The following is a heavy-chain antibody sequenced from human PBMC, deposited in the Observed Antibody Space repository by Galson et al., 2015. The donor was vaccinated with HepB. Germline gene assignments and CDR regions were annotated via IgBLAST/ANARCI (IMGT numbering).Heavy chain of an antibody. Sequence: SLRLSCAASGFTFSSYAMHWVRQAPGKGLEYVSAISSNGGSTHYADSVKGRFTISRDNSKNTLYLQMSSLRAEDTAVYYCVKDRSCSSTSCYDAFDIWGQGTMVTVSS. CDR3: VKDRSCSSTSCYDAFDI. CDR1: GFTFSSYA. V-gene: IGHV3-64D*06. J-gene: IGHJ3*02. D-gene: IGHD2-2*01. CDR2: ISSNGGST.